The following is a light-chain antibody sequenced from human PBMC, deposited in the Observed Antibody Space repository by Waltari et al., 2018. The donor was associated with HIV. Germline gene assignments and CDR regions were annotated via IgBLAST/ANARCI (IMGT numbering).Light chain of an antibody. CDR1: SSNIGSNY. CDR2: RNN. V-gene: IGLV1-47*01. J-gene: IGLJ1*01. CDR3: AAWDDSLLYV. Sequence: QSVLTQPPSASGTPGQRVTISCSGSSSNIGSNYVYWYQQLPGTAPKLRTYRNNQRPSGGPDRFAGSKSGTSASLAISGVRSEDEADYYCAAWDDSLLYVFGTGTKVTVL.